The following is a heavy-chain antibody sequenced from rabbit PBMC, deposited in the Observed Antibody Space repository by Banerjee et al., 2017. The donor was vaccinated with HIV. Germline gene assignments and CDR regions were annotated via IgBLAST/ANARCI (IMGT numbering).Heavy chain of an antibody. CDR1: GFSFSSSYY. CDR2: INAGSSGNT. J-gene: IGHJ2*01. D-gene: IGHD6-1*01. Sequence: QEQLVESGGDLVKPEGSLTLTCTASGFSFSSSYYMCWVRQAPGKGLEWIACINAGSSGNTYYASWAKGRFTISKTSSTTVTLQMTSLTAADTATYFCARGGYSNYRYGFRGPGTLVTVS. CDR3: ARGGYSNYRYGF. V-gene: IGHV1S45*01.